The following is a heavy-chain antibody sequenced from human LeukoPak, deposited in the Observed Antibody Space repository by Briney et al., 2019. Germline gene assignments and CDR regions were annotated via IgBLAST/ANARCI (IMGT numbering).Heavy chain of an antibody. CDR1: GFRFTGFW. CDR3: ARPSSDSSSWYAGAFDI. CDR2: INQESTET. J-gene: IGHJ3*02. V-gene: IGHV3-7*01. Sequence: GGSLRLSCAASGFRFTGFWMSWVRQAPGKGPEWVANINQESTETYYVDSVRGRFTISRDNSKNTLYLQMNSLRAEDTAVYYCARPSSDSSSWYAGAFDIWGQGTMVTVSS. D-gene: IGHD6-13*01.